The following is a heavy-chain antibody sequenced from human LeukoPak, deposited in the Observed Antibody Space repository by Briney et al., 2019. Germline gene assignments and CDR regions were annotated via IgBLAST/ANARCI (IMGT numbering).Heavy chain of an antibody. V-gene: IGHV3-30*18. CDR2: ISYDGSNK. CDR3: AKDRDYYGSGSDY. Sequence: GGSLRLSCAGSGFTFSSYGMHWVRQAPGKGLEWVAVISYDGSNKYYADSVKGRFTISRDNSKNTLYLQMNSLRAEDTAVYYCAKDRDYYGSGSDYWGQGTLVTVSS. J-gene: IGHJ4*02. D-gene: IGHD3-10*01. CDR1: GFTFSSYG.